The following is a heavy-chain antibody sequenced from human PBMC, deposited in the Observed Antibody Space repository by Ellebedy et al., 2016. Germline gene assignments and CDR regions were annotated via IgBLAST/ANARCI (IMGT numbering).Heavy chain of an antibody. D-gene: IGHD1-14*01. CDR3: ARGNEIPGPEPLDY. CDR2: RLFDGSNN. Sequence: GGSLRLSCAASGFSFSSYAMHWVRQAPGKGLEWVALRLFDGSNNYYADSVKGRFTISRDNSKNTLYLQMNNLRAEDTALYYCARGNEIPGPEPLDYWGQGTLITVSS. V-gene: IGHV3-30*14. CDR1: GFSFSSYA. J-gene: IGHJ4*02.